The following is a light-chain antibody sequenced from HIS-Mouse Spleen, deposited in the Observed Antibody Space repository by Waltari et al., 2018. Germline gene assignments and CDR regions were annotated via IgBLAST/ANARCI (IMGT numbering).Light chain of an antibody. V-gene: IGKV1-16*02. CDR2: AAS. Sequence: IQRSQSPLSLTAPIGNRVTITCRASQGISNDLAWFQQKPGKAPNALSYAASSLQSGVPSKFSSSGSGTDFTLTLSILQPEDFATYYCQQDNSYPWTFGQGTKVGIK. CDR3: QQDNSYPWT. J-gene: IGKJ1*01. CDR1: QGISND.